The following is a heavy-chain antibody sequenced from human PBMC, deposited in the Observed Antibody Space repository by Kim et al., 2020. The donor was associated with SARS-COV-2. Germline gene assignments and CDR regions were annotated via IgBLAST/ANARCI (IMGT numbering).Heavy chain of an antibody. CDR3: ARFRRQQLVVSDDYYYYYGMDV. D-gene: IGHD6-13*01. J-gene: IGHJ6*02. Sequence: SQTLSLTCAISGDSVSSNSAAWNWIRQSPSRGLEWLGRTYYRSKWYNDYAVSVKSRITINPDTSKNQFSLQLNSVTPEDTAVYYCARFRRQQLVVSDDYYYYYGMDVWGQGTTGTVSS. CDR2: TYYRSKWYN. V-gene: IGHV6-1*01. CDR1: GDSVSSNSAA.